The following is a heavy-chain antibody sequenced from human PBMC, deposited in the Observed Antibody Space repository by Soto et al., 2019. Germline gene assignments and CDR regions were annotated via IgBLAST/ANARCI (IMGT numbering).Heavy chain of an antibody. D-gene: IGHD6-13*01. J-gene: IGHJ5*02. CDR2: IYTSGST. CDR1: GGSISSYY. CDR3: ARVIAAAENNWFDP. V-gene: IGHV4-4*07. Sequence: TSETLSLTCTVSGGSISSYYWSWIRQPAGKGLEWIGRIYTSGSTNYNPSLKSRVTMSVDTSKNQFSLKLSSVTAADTAVYYCARVIAAAENNWFDPWGQGTLVTVSS.